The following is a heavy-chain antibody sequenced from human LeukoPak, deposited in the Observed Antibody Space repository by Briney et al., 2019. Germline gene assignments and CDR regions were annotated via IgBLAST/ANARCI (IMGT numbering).Heavy chain of an antibody. J-gene: IGHJ4*02. CDR1: GGSISSYY. Sequence: PSETLSLTCTVSGGSISSYYWGWIRQPAGKGLEWIGRIYTSGSTNYNPSLKSRVTMSVDTSKNQFSLKLSSVTAADTAVYYCARDRGRYSGYDFDYWGQGTLVTVSS. CDR2: IYTSGST. V-gene: IGHV4-4*07. CDR3: ARDRGRYSGYDFDY. D-gene: IGHD5-12*01.